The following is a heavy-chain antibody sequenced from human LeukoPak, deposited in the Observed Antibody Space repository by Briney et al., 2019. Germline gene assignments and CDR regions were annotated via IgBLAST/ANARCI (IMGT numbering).Heavy chain of an antibody. V-gene: IGHV1-2*02. CDR1: GYTFTGYY. J-gene: IGHJ6*03. Sequence: ASVKVSCKASGYTFTGYYMHWVRQAPGQGLEWMGWINPNSGGTNYAQKFQGRVTMTRDTSISTAYMELSRLRSDDTAVYYCARDRDCSGGSCYVSYYYYYMDVRGKGTTVTVSS. D-gene: IGHD2-15*01. CDR3: ARDRDCSGGSCYVSYYYYYMDV. CDR2: INPNSGGT.